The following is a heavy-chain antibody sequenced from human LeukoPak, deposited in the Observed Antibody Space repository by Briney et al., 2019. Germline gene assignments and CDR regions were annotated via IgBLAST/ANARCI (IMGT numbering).Heavy chain of an antibody. CDR2: MNPNSGNT. D-gene: IGHD2-2*01. V-gene: IGHV1-8*01. Sequence: GASVTVSCKASGYTFTSYDINWVRQATGQGLEWMGWMNPNSGNTGYAQKFQGRVTMTRNTSISTAYMELSSLRSEDTAVYYCARGCSSTSCLANFDYWGQGTLVTVSS. J-gene: IGHJ4*02. CDR3: ARGCSSTSCLANFDY. CDR1: GYTFTSYD.